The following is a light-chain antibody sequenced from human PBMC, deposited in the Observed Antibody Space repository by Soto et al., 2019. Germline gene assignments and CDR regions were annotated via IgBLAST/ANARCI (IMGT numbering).Light chain of an antibody. CDR3: QQYGSSPRT. CDR1: QSVSSSY. Sequence: EIVLTQSPGTLSLSPGERATLSCRASQSVSSSYLAWYQQKPGQAPRLLIYGASSRATGIPDRFSGRGSGTDSTLTIRRLEPEDFAVYYCQQYGSSPRTFGQGTKVDIK. V-gene: IGKV3-20*01. CDR2: GAS. J-gene: IGKJ1*01.